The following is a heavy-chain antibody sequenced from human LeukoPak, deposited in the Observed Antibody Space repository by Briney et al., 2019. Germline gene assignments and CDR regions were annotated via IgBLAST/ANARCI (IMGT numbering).Heavy chain of an antibody. CDR1: GYTFTGYY. D-gene: IGHD5-18*01. CDR2: MNPNSGNT. Sequence: ASVKVSCKASGYTFTGYYMHWVRQATGQGLEWMGWMNPNSGNTGYAQKFQGRVTMTRNTSISTAYMELSSLRSEDTAVYYCARGEEVDTAMAFDYWGQGTLVTVSS. CDR3: ARGEEVDTAMAFDY. V-gene: IGHV1-8*02. J-gene: IGHJ4*02.